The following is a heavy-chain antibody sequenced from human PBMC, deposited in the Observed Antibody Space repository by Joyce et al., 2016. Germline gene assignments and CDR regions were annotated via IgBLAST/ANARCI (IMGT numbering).Heavy chain of an antibody. D-gene: IGHD2-15*01. Sequence: QVQLVQSGAEVKEPGSSVKVSCKASGVTFSSYAITWVRQAPGQGLEWMGGIIPIFGTANYARKFQGRVTITADESTSTAYMELSSLRSEDTALYYCARGSFCSGTSCYSVLFYWGQGTLVTVSS. CDR2: IIPIFGTA. J-gene: IGHJ4*02. CDR1: GVTFSSYA. V-gene: IGHV1-69*01. CDR3: ARGSFCSGTSCYSVLFY.